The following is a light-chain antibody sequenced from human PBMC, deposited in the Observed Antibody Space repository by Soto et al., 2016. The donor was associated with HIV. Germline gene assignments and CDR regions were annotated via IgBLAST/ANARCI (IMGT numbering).Light chain of an antibody. J-gene: IGLJ1*01. Sequence: SYELTQPPSVSVSPGRTASITCSGDKLGDKYACWYQQKPGQSPVLVIYQDSKRPSGIPERFSGSNSGNTATLTISGTQAMDEADYYCQAWDSSNQGVFGIGTKVTVL. CDR1: KLGDKY. CDR2: QDS. V-gene: IGLV3-1*01. CDR3: QAWDSSNQGV.